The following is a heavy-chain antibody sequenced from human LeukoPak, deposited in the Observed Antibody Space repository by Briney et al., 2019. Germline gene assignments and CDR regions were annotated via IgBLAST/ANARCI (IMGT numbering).Heavy chain of an antibody. CDR3: ARNFPRCSGGSCYPDAFDI. CDR2: ISYDGSNK. V-gene: IGHV3-30*04. J-gene: IGHJ3*02. Sequence: PGRSLRLSCAASGFTFSSYAMHWVRQAPGKGLEWVAVISYDGSNKYYADSVKGRFTISRDNSKNTPYLQMNSLRAEDTAVYYCARNFPRCSGGSCYPDAFDIWGQGTMVTVSS. D-gene: IGHD2-15*01. CDR1: GFTFSSYA.